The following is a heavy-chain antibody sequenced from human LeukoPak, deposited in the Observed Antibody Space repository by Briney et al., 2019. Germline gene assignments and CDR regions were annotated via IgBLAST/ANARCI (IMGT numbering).Heavy chain of an antibody. J-gene: IGHJ4*02. D-gene: IGHD3-3*01. CDR2: IKLDGSEK. CDR3: ARDQYDTWSRRGNFDS. Sequence: GGSLRLSCAASGFTFRTYNMNWVRQAPGKGLEWVANIKLDGSEKNYVDSVKGRFTISRDNTKNSLYLQMNSLRAEDTAVFYCARDQYDTWSRRGNFDSWGQGTLVIVSS. V-gene: IGHV3-7*03. CDR1: GFTFRTYN.